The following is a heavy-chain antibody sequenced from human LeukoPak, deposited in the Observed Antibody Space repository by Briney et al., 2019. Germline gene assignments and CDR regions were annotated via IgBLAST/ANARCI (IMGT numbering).Heavy chain of an antibody. J-gene: IGHJ4*02. CDR3: ARGGGSGSYYVDY. D-gene: IGHD1-26*01. CDR1: GFTFSNYG. Sequence: GGSLRLSCAASGFTFSNYGMSWVRQAPGKGLEWVSAISDSGAGTYYADSVKGRFTISRDNAKNSLYLQMNSLRAEDTAVYYCARGGGSGSYYVDYWGQGTLVTVSS. V-gene: IGHV3-23*01. CDR2: ISDSGAGT.